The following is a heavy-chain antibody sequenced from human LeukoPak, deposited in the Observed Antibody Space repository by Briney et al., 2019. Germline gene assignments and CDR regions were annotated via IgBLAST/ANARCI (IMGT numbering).Heavy chain of an antibody. CDR2: IKQDGSEK. J-gene: IGHJ4*02. CDR1: GFTFSSYW. Sequence: GGSLRLSYAAYGFTFSSYWMSWVRQAPGKGLEWVANIKQDGSEKYYVDSVKGRFTISRDNAKNSLYLQMNGLRAEDTAVYYCARAINRPLLWFGGFDYWGQGTLVTVSS. CDR3: ARAINRPLLWFGGFDY. V-gene: IGHV3-7*01. D-gene: IGHD3-10*01.